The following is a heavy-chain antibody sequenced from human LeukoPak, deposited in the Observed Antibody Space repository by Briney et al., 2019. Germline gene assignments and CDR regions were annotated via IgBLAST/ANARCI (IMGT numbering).Heavy chain of an antibody. Sequence: GGSLRLSCAASGYTLSSYSMSWVRQAPGKGLEWVSSISSSSRYIYYTDSVKGRVTISRDNAKNSLYLQINSVRAEDTAVYYCERTHISDDAFDIWGQGTMVTVSS. D-gene: IGHD6-25*01. CDR3: ERTHISDDAFDI. V-gene: IGHV3-21*01. CDR2: ISSSSRYI. J-gene: IGHJ3*02. CDR1: GYTLSSYS.